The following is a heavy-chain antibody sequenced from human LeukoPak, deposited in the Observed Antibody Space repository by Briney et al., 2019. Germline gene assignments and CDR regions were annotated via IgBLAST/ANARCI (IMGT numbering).Heavy chain of an antibody. Sequence: SETLSLTCAVYGGSFSGYYWSWIRQPPGKGLEWIGEINHSGSTNYNPSLKSRVTISVDTSKNQFSLNLSSVTAADAAVYYCARSIWSLDEYYYYYMDVWGKGTTVTISS. CDR1: GGSFSGYY. D-gene: IGHD2-21*01. J-gene: IGHJ6*03. CDR2: INHSGST. V-gene: IGHV4-34*01. CDR3: ARSIWSLDEYYYYYMDV.